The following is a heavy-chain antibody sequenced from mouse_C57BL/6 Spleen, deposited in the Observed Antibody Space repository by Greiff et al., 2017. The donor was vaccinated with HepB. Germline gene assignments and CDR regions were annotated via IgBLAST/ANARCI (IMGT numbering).Heavy chain of an antibody. V-gene: IGHV1-50*01. D-gene: IGHD1-1*01. CDR1: GYTFTSYW. CDR3: ANYYYGSRHDFDY. CDR2: IDPSDSYT. J-gene: IGHJ2*01. Sequence: QVQLQQPGAELVKPGASVKLSCKASGYTFTSYWMQWVKQRPGQGLEWIGEIDPSDSYTNYTQKFKGKATLTVDTSSSTAYMQRSSLTSEDSAVYYWANYYYGSRHDFDYGGQGTTITGSS.